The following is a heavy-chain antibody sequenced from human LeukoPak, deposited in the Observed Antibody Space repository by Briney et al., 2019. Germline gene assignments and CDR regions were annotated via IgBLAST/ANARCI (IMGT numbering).Heavy chain of an antibody. CDR1: GFTFRNAW. Sequence: GGSLRLSCAASGFTFRNAWMSSVRQAPGKGLEWVGRIKSKTDGGTTDYAAPVKGRFTISRDDSKNTLYLQMNSLKTEDSAVYYCTSQWLGDAFDIWGQGTMVTVSS. D-gene: IGHD6-19*01. J-gene: IGHJ3*02. CDR3: TSQWLGDAFDI. CDR2: IKSKTDGGTT. V-gene: IGHV3-15*01.